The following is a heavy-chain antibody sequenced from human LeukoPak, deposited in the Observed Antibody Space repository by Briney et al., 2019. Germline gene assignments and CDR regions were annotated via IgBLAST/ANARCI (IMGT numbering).Heavy chain of an antibody. Sequence: SQTLSLTCTVSGGSISSGDYYWSWIRQPPGKGLEWIGYIYYSGSTYYNPSLNSRVTISVDTSKNQFSLKLSSVTAADTAVYYCARARCSSTSCYISDGAFDIWGQGTMVTVSS. V-gene: IGHV4-30-4*08. CDR1: GGSISSGDYY. CDR2: IYYSGST. D-gene: IGHD2-2*02. J-gene: IGHJ3*02. CDR3: ARARCSSTSCYISDGAFDI.